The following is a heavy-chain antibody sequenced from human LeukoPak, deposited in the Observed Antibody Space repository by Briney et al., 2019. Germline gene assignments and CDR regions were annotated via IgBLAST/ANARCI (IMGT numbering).Heavy chain of an antibody. D-gene: IGHD6-13*01. CDR2: IYYDGST. J-gene: IGHJ5*02. V-gene: IGHV4-59*01. Sequence: TSETLSLTCTVSGGSISRDYWSWIRQPPGKGLEWIGYIYYDGSTSYNPSLKSRVTISVDTSKNQFSLKLRSVTAADTAVYYCARGSSWLSSIDRWGQGTLVTVSS. CDR1: GGSISRDY. CDR3: ARGSSWLSSIDR.